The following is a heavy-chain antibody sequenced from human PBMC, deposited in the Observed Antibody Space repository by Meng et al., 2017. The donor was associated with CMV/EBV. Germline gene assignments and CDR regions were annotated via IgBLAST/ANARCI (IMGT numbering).Heavy chain of an antibody. CDR2: INPNSGGT. Sequence: ASMKVSCKASGYTFTGYYMHWVRQAPGQGLEWMGWINPNSGGTNYAQKFQGRVTMTRDTSISTAYMELSRLRSDDTAVYYCARHRPHYYYGMDVWGQGTTVTVSS. CDR1: GYTFTGYY. CDR3: ARHRPHYYYGMDV. J-gene: IGHJ6*02. V-gene: IGHV1-2*02.